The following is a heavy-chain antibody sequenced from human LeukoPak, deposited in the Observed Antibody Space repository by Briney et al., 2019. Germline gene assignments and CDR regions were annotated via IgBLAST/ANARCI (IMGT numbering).Heavy chain of an antibody. CDR1: GGSFSGYY. J-gene: IGHJ5*02. CDR2: INHSGST. CDR3: ARQVNWFDP. Sequence: SETLSLTCAVYGGSFSGYYWSWIRQPPGKGLEWIGEINHSGSTNYNPSLKSRVTTSVDTSKNQFSLKLSSVTAADTAVYYCARQVNWFDPWGQGTLVTVSS. V-gene: IGHV4-34*01.